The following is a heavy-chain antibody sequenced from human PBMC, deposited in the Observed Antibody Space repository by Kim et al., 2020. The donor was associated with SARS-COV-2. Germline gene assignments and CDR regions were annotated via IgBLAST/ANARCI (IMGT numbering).Heavy chain of an antibody. D-gene: IGHD3-10*01. Sequence: YYNPSLKSRVTISVDTSKNQFSLKRSSVTAADTAVYYCAREVGRDYGPGYWGQGTLVTVSS. J-gene: IGHJ4*02. CDR3: AREVGRDYGPGY. V-gene: IGHV4-39*07.